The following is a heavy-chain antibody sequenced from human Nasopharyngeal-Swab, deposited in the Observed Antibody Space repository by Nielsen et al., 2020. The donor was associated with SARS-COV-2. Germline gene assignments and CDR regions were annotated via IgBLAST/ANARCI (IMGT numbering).Heavy chain of an antibody. Sequence: SETLSLTCTVSGGSISSYYWSWIRQHPGKGLEWIGYIYYSGSTYYNPSLKSRVTISVDTSKNQFSLKLSSVTAADTAVYYCARGSSSSYYYDFWSGYYHYDYWGQGTLVTVSS. V-gene: IGHV4-59*06. J-gene: IGHJ4*02. CDR3: ARGSSSSYYYDFWSGYYHYDY. D-gene: IGHD3-3*01. CDR2: IYYSGST. CDR1: GGSISSYY.